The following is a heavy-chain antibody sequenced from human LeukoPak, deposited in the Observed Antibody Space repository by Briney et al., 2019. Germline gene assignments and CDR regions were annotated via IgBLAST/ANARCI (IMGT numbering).Heavy chain of an antibody. CDR2: TYYRSKWYN. CDR1: GDSVSSNSAA. CDR3: AREITAAPEYFDY. V-gene: IGHV6-1*01. J-gene: IGHJ4*02. D-gene: IGHD6-13*01. Sequence: SQTLSLTCAISGDSVSSNSAAWNWLRQSPSRGLEWLGRTYYRSKWYNDNAVSVKSRITINPDTSKNQFSLQLNSVTPEDTAVYYCAREITAAPEYFDYWGQGTLVTVSS.